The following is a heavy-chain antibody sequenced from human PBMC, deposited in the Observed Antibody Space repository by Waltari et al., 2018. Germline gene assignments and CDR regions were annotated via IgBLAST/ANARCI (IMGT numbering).Heavy chain of an antibody. CDR2: SIPILGIA. V-gene: IGHV1-69*10. J-gene: IGHJ4*02. CDR1: GGTFSSYA. D-gene: IGHD5-12*01. CDR3: AREAVRDGYNWVY. Sequence: QVQLVQSGAEVKKPGSSVKVSCKASGGTFSSYAISWVRQAPGQGLEWMGGSIPILGIANYAQKFQGRVTITADKSTSTAYMELSSLRSEDTAVYYCAREAVRDGYNWVYWGQGTLVTVSS.